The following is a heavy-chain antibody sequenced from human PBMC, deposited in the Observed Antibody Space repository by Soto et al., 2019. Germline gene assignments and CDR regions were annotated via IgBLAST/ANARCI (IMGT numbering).Heavy chain of an antibody. CDR2: INAGNGNT. CDR3: ARASSPAAPSYNWLDP. CDR1: GYTFTSYA. D-gene: IGHD2-15*01. Sequence: ASVKVSCKASGYTFTSYAMHWVRQAPGQRLEWMGWINAGNGNTKYSQKFQGRVTITRDTSASTAYMELSSLRSEDTAVYYCARASSPAAPSYNWLDPWGQGTLVTVSS. J-gene: IGHJ5*02. V-gene: IGHV1-3*01.